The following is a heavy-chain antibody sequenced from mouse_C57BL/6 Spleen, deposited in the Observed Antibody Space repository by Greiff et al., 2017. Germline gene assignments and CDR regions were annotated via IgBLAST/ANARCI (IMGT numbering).Heavy chain of an antibody. Sequence: VKLVESGAELMKPGASVKLSCKATGYTFTGYWIEWVKQRPGHGLEWIGEILPGSGSTNYNEKFKGKATFTADTSSNTAYMQLSSLTTEDSAIYYCASGTTVVAKGAWFAYWGQGTLVTVSA. CDR2: ILPGSGST. D-gene: IGHD1-1*01. V-gene: IGHV1-9*01. J-gene: IGHJ3*01. CDR3: ASGTTVVAKGAWFAY. CDR1: GYTFTGYW.